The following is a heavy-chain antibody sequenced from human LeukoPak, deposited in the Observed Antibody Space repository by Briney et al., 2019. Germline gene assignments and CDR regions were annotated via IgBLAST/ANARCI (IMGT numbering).Heavy chain of an antibody. J-gene: IGHJ4*02. CDR1: GYTFTSYD. Sequence: ASVKVSCKASGYTFTSYDINWVRQATGQGLEWMGWMNPNSGNTGYAQKFQGRVTITRNTSISTAYMELSSLRSEDTALYYCAKLSSAWYVGFGVSWGQGTLVTVSS. D-gene: IGHD6-19*01. V-gene: IGHV1-8*03. CDR3: AKLSSAWYVGFGVS. CDR2: MNPNSGNT.